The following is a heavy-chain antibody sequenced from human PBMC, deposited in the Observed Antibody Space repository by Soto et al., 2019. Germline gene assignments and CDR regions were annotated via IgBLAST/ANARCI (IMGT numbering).Heavy chain of an antibody. J-gene: IGHJ4*02. CDR1: GGSSSTYY. CDR3: ARHSAYYFDY. Sequence: NLSETLSLTCTVSGGSSSTYYWSWIRQPPGKGLEWIGYISYSGSTNYNPSLKSRVTMSVDTSKNQFSLRLSSVTAADTAVYYCARHSAYYFDYWGQGTLVTVS. CDR2: ISYSGST. V-gene: IGHV4-59*08.